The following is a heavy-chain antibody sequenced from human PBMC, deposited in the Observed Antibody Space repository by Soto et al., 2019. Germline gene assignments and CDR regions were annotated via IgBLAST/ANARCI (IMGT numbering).Heavy chain of an antibody. CDR3: ARDRDPGQWLTTNSFAY. D-gene: IGHD6-19*01. CDR1: GFTFSSYG. CDR2: IWYDGTNK. V-gene: IGHV3-33*01. Sequence: QVQLVESGGGVVQPGRSLRLSCAASGFTFSSYGMHWVRQAPGKGLEWVAVIWYDGTNKYCADSVKGRFTISRDNSKRTLFLQMNSLRAEDTAVYYCARDRDPGQWLTTNSFAYWGQGTLVTVSS. J-gene: IGHJ4*02.